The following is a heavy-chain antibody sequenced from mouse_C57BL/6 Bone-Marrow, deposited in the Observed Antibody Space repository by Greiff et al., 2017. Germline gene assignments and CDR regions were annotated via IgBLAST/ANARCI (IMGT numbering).Heavy chain of an antibody. Sequence: EVQVVESGGGLVQPGGSMKLSCAASGFTFSDAWMDWVRQSPEKGLEWVAVIRNKANTHATYYAESVKGRFTISRDDSKSSVYLQMNSLGAEDTGIYNCAREGECGRPGYFDVWGTGTTVTVSS. D-gene: IGHD6-1*01. CDR2: IRNKANTHAT. CDR1: GFTFSDAW. CDR3: AREGECGRPGYFDV. V-gene: IGHV6-6*01. J-gene: IGHJ1*03.